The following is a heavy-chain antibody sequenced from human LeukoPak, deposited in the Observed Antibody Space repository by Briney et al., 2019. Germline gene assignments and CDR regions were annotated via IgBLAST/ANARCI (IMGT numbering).Heavy chain of an antibody. Sequence: PGGSLRLSCAASGFTFSSYAMSWVRQALGKGLEWVSAISGSGGSTYYADSVKGRFTISRDNSKNTLYLQMNSLRAEDTAVYYCAKAAMGNYYSSSWYYFDYWGQGTLVTVSS. CDR3: AKAAMGNYYSSSWYYFDY. D-gene: IGHD6-13*01. V-gene: IGHV3-23*01. CDR2: ISGSGGST. J-gene: IGHJ4*02. CDR1: GFTFSSYA.